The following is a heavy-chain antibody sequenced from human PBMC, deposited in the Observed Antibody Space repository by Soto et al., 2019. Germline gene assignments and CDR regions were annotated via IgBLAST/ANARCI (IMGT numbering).Heavy chain of an antibody. CDR2: IDWDDDK. Sequence: ESGPTLVNPTQTLTLTCTFSGFSLSTSGMCVSWIRQPPGKALEWLALIDWDDDKYYSTSLKTRLTISKDTSKNQVVLTMTNMDPVDTATYYCARIFRCQWPTYYFDYWGQGTLVTVSS. D-gene: IGHD6-19*01. V-gene: IGHV2-70*01. CDR1: GFSLSTSGMC. J-gene: IGHJ4*02. CDR3: ARIFRCQWPTYYFDY.